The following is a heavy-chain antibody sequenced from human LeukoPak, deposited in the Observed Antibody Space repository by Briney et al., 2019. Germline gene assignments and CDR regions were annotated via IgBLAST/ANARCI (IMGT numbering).Heavy chain of an antibody. Sequence: GASVKVSCKASGGTFSSYAISWVRQTPGQGLEWMGGIIPIFGTANYAQKFQGRVTITADESTSTAYMELSSLRSGDTAVYYCAREGYYYDSSGQYFQHWGQGTLVTVSS. CDR3: AREGYYYDSSGQYFQH. J-gene: IGHJ1*01. CDR1: GGTFSSYA. CDR2: IIPIFGTA. V-gene: IGHV1-69*13. D-gene: IGHD3-22*01.